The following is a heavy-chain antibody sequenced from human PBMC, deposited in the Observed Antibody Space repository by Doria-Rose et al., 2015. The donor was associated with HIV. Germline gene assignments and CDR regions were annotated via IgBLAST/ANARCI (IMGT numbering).Heavy chain of an antibody. V-gene: IGHV4-39*07. CDR3: AGDLTVTTLRAAFDV. CDR1: GGSITTSSYY. Sequence: GGSITTSSYYWGWIRQPPGKGLEWIGIISYTGSTYFNPPLESRVSISVDTPKNQISLKLASVTAADTAVYYCAGDLTVTTLRAAFDVWGPGTMVTVSS. D-gene: IGHD4-17*01. CDR2: ISYTGST. J-gene: IGHJ3*01.